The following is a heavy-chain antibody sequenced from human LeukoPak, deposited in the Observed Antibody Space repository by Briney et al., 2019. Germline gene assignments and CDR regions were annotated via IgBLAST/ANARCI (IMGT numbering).Heavy chain of an antibody. CDR1: GGSFSGYY. J-gene: IGHJ4*02. Sequence: SETLSLTCAVYGGSFSGYYWSWIRQPPGKELEWIGEINHSGSTNYNPSLKSRVTISVDTSKNQFSLKLSSVTAADTAVYYCARGGVTLTYWGQGTLVTVSS. CDR2: INHSGST. D-gene: IGHD2-21*02. CDR3: ARGGVTLTY. V-gene: IGHV4-34*01.